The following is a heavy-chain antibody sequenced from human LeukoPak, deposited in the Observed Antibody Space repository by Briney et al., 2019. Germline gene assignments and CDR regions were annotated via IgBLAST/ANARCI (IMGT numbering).Heavy chain of an antibody. D-gene: IGHD2-21*02. CDR1: GYTFTSYY. Sequence: ASVKVSCKASGYTFTSYYMDWVRQAPGQGLEWMGIINPSVGSTSYAQKFQGRVTMTRDMSTSTVYMELSSLRSEDTAVYYCARGIGDRFRLQHVIDYWGQGTLVTVSS. CDR2: INPSVGST. J-gene: IGHJ4*02. CDR3: ARGIGDRFRLQHVIDY. V-gene: IGHV1-46*01.